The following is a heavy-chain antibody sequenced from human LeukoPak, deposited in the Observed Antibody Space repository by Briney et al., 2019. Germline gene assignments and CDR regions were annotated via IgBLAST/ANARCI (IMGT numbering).Heavy chain of an antibody. CDR1: GFTFSDYY. J-gene: IGHJ4*02. V-gene: IGHV3-11*01. Sequence: GSLRLSCAASGFTFSDYYMSWIRQAPGKGLEWVSYISSSGSTIYYADSVKGRFTISRDNAKNSLYLQMNSPRAEDTAVFYCARAGSSMIGFDFDYWGQGTLVTVSS. CDR2: ISSSGSTI. CDR3: ARAGSSMIGFDFDY. D-gene: IGHD3-22*01.